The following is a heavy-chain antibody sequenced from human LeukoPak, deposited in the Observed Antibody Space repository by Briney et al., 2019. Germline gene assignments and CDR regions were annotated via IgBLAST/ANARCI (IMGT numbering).Heavy chain of an antibody. V-gene: IGHV4-34*01. Sequence: SETLSLTCAVYGGSFSGYYWGWIRQPPGKGLEWIGSIYYSGSTYYNPSLKSRVTISVDTSKNQFSLKLSSVTAADTAVYYCARAVAGTYYYMDVWGKGTTVTISS. D-gene: IGHD6-19*01. CDR3: ARAVAGTYYYMDV. CDR1: GGSFSGYY. J-gene: IGHJ6*03. CDR2: IYYSGST.